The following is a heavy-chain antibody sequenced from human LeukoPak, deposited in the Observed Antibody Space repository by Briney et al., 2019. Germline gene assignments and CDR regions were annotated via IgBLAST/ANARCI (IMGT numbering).Heavy chain of an antibody. CDR1: GGSISSSPYY. D-gene: IGHD3-10*01. CDR2: IYYSGNT. Sequence: SETLSLTCTVSGGSISSSPYYWGWIRQPPGKGLERIGSIYYSGNTYYNPSLKSRVTISVDTSKNQFFLKLRSVTATDTAVYYCARHSGGSGSDNAFDIWGQGTMVTVSS. J-gene: IGHJ3*02. V-gene: IGHV4-39*01. CDR3: ARHSGGSGSDNAFDI.